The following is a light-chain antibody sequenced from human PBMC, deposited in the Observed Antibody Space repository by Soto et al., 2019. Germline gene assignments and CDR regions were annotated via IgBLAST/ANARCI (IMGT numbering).Light chain of an antibody. V-gene: IGKV1-27*01. CDR2: DAS. CDR3: QKYSGAFT. J-gene: IGKJ3*01. Sequence: DIRLTQSPSSLSASVGDRVTITCRASQVISYYLAWYQQKPGKGPKLLIYDASTLQSGVPSRFSGSGSGTDFTLTISSLQPEDVGTYYCQKYSGAFTFGPGTKVDIK. CDR1: QVISYY.